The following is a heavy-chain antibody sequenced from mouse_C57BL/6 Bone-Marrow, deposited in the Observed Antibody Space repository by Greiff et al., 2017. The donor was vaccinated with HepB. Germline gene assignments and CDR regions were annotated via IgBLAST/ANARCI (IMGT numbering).Heavy chain of an antibody. Sequence: QVQLKQPGAELVKPGASVKMSCKASGYTFTSHWITWVKQRPGQGLEWIGDIYPGSGSTNYNEKFKSKATLTVDTSSSTAYMQLSSLTSEDSAVYYCARRRLHGSSLSYFDYWGQGTTLTVSS. D-gene: IGHD1-1*01. CDR3: ARRRLHGSSLSYFDY. V-gene: IGHV1-55*01. CDR2: IYPGSGST. CDR1: GYTFTSHW. J-gene: IGHJ2*01.